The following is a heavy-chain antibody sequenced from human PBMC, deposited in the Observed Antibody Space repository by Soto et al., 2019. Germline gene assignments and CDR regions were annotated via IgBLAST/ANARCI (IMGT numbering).Heavy chain of an antibody. CDR3: ARGHRIFGVVSDY. D-gene: IGHD3-3*01. J-gene: IGHJ4*02. Sequence: SETLSLTCAVYGGSFSGYYWSWIRQPPGKGLEWIGEINHSESTNYNPSLKSRVTISVDTSKNQFSLKLSSVTAADKAVYYCARGHRIFGVVSDYWGQGTLVTVSS. V-gene: IGHV4-34*01. CDR2: INHSEST. CDR1: GGSFSGYY.